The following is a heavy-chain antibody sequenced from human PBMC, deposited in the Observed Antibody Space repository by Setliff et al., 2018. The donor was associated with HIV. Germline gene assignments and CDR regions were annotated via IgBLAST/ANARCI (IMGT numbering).Heavy chain of an antibody. V-gene: IGHV4-59*08. CDR2: IYYTGGT. CDR1: GGSISSYY. D-gene: IGHD2-2*03. J-gene: IGHJ5*02. Sequence: SETLSLTCNVSGGSISSYYWSWLRQPPGKRFEWIGYIYYTGGTDYNPSLKSRVTISVPTSKNQFYLNLNSVTAADTATYYCARAKTIGSSALFLDPWGQGTPVTVSS. CDR3: ARAKTIGSSALFLDP.